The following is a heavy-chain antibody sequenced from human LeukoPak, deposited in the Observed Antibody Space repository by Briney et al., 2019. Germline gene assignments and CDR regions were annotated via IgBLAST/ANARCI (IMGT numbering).Heavy chain of an antibody. V-gene: IGHV4-39*07. D-gene: IGHD2-2*01. J-gene: IGHJ4*02. CDR2: IYYSGST. Sequence: PSETLSLTCTVSGGSISSSSYYWGWIRRPPGKGLEWIGSIYYSGSTYYNPSLKSRVTISVDTSKNQFSLKLSSVTAADTAVYYCARQNRASGVVPAAIDYWGQGTLVTVSS. CDR1: GGSISSSSYY. CDR3: ARQNRASGVVPAAIDY.